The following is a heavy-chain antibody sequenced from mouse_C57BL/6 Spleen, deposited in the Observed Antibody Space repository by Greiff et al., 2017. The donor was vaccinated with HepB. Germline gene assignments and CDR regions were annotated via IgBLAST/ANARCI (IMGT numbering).Heavy chain of an antibody. Sequence: EVQLVESGGGLVKPGGSLKLSCAASGFTFSDYGMHWVRQAPEKGLEWVAYISSGSSTIYYADTVKGRFTISRDNAKNTLFLQRTSLRSEDTAMYYCASDSSGYGYFDVWGTGTTVTVSS. CDR2: ISSGSSTI. D-gene: IGHD3-2*02. CDR3: ASDSSGYGYFDV. CDR1: GFTFSDYG. V-gene: IGHV5-17*01. J-gene: IGHJ1*03.